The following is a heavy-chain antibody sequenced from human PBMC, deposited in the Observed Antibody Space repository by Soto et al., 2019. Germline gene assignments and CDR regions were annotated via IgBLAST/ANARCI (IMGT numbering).Heavy chain of an antibody. V-gene: IGHV1-8*01. J-gene: IGHJ5*02. CDR2: MNPNSGNT. Sequence: ASVKVFKASGYTFTSYDINRVRQATGQELEWMGWMNPNSGNTGYAQKFQGRVTMTRNTSRSPAYMELSSLRSEDTAVYYCARGAFRIAAAGTSLARAGARYNWFDPWGQGTLVTVSS. D-gene: IGHD6-13*01. CDR1: GYTFTSYD. CDR3: ARGAFRIAAAGTSLARAGARYNWFDP.